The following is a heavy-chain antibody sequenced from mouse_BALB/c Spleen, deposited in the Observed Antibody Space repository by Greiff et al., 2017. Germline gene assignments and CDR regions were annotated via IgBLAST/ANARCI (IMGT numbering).Heavy chain of an antibody. CDR1: GYTFSSYW. CDR3: ARMGYRGYFDY. D-gene: IGHD2-12*01. V-gene: IGHV1-9*01. Sequence: VKLMESGAELMKPGASVKISCKATGYTFSSYWIEWVKQRPGHGLEWIGEILPGSGSTNYNEKFKGKATFTADTSSNTAYMQLSSLTSEDSAVYYCARMGYRGYFDYWGQGTTLTVSS. CDR2: ILPGSGST. J-gene: IGHJ2*01.